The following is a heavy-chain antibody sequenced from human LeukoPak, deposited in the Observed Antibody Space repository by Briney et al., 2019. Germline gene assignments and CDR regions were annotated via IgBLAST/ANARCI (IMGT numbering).Heavy chain of an antibody. Sequence: ASVKVSCKASRYSFTGSAMNWVRQAPGQRLEWMGWINTNTGNPTYAQGFTGRFVFSLDTSVSTAYIQISSLKTEDTAVYFCARSQTYGDHAPGDHSGHGALGTVSS. CDR2: INTNTGNP. J-gene: IGHJ4*01. CDR3: ARSQTYGDHAPGDH. CDR1: RYSFTGSA. V-gene: IGHV7-4-1*02. D-gene: IGHD4-17*01.